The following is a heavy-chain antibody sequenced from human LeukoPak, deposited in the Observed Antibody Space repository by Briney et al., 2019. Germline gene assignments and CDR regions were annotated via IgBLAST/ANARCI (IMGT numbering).Heavy chain of an antibody. Sequence: GGSLRLSCAASGFSVSNNYMTWVRQAPGKGLEWVSTITGSGGSSYYADSVKGRFIISRDSSVNTLYLQMNSLRVEDTALYYCAKGIRTVAGRGWYFDHWGQGTLVTVSS. J-gene: IGHJ4*02. V-gene: IGHV3-23*01. CDR2: ITGSGGSS. CDR1: GFSVSNNY. CDR3: AKGIRTVAGRGWYFDH. D-gene: IGHD6-19*01.